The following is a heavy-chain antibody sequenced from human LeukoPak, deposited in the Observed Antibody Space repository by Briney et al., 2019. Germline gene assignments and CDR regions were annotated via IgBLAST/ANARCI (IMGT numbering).Heavy chain of an antibody. CDR1: GDTFTNYD. CDR3: ASNPPRTGDFNY. CDR2: MSPNNGNT. J-gene: IGHJ4*02. D-gene: IGHD7-27*01. V-gene: IGHV1-8*01. Sequence: APVKVSCKTSGDTFTNYDINWVRQATGQGLEWMGWMSPNNGNTGYAQKFQGRVTMTRDTSINTAYMELSSLRSEDTAVYYCASNPPRTGDFNYWGQGALVTVSS.